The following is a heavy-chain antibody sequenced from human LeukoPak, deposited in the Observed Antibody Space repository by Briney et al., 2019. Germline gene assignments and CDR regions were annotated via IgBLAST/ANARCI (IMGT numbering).Heavy chain of an antibody. V-gene: IGHV1-69*05. CDR3: ARGFCGGDCYSDY. CDR2: IIPIFGTT. J-gene: IGHJ4*02. CDR1: GGTFSNYA. D-gene: IGHD2-21*02. Sequence: ASVKVSCKASGGTFSNYAINWVRQAPGQGLEWMGGIIPIFGTTNYAQKFQGRVTMTTDTSTNTAYMELRSLRSDDTAVYYCARGFCGGDCYSDYWGQGSLVTVSS.